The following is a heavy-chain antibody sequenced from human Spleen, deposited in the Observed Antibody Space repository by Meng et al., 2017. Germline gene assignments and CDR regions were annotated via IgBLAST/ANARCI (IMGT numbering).Heavy chain of an antibody. V-gene: IGHV3-23*01. CDR3: AKDFYYYYGLDV. CDR2: FRGAGGNT. CDR1: GFNFINAY. J-gene: IGHJ6*02. Sequence: GGSLRLSCEGSGFNFINAYMTWVRQAPGKGLEWVSAFRGAGGNTYYADSVNGRFTISTDNSKNIMYLQMSSLRVEDTAVYYCAKDFYYYYGLDVWGQGTTVTVSS.